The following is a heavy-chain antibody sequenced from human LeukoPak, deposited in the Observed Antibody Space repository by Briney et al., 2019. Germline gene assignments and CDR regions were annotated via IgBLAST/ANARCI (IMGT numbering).Heavy chain of an antibody. V-gene: IGHV3-23*01. Sequence: GGSLRLSCAASGFTVSSNYMSWVRQAPGKGLEWVSAISSSGGSTYYADSVKGRFTISRDNSKNTLYLQMNSLRAEDTAVYYSAKGDGYSLFDYWGQGTLVTVSS. CDR3: AKGDGYSLFDY. CDR1: GFTVSSNY. J-gene: IGHJ4*02. CDR2: ISSSGGST. D-gene: IGHD5-24*01.